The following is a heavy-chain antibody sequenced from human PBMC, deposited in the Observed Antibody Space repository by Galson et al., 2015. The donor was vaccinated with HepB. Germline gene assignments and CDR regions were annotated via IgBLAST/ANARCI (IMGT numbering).Heavy chain of an antibody. J-gene: IGHJ4*02. CDR1: GFTFTSHA. CDR2: ISYDGSNK. V-gene: IGHV3-30-3*01. D-gene: IGHD3-22*01. Sequence: SLRLSCADSGFTFTSHAMHWVRQAPGKGLEWVAVISYDGSNKYYADSVKGRFTISRDNSKSTLYLQMNSLRAEDTAVYYCARDLRHYYDSSGYNDYWGQGTLVTVSS. CDR3: ARDLRHYYDSSGYNDY.